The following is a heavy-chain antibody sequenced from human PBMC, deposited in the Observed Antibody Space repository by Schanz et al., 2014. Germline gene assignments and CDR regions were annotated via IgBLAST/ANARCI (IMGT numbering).Heavy chain of an antibody. CDR1: GYTFTSFG. J-gene: IGHJ4*02. D-gene: IGHD3-16*01. CDR2: IIPIFGTA. V-gene: IGHV1-69*01. Sequence: KVSCKASGYTFTSFGITWVRQAPGQGLEWVGGIIPIFGTANYAQKFKGRVTSTADESTGTTYMGLSSLRAEDTALYHRSKDPSFLPTRLRCVVYWGQGTLVTVSS. CDR3: SKDPSFLPTRLRCVVY.